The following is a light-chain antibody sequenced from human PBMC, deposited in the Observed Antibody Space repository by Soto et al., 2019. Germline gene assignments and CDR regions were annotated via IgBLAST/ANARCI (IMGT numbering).Light chain of an antibody. CDR2: GAS. J-gene: IGKJ1*01. CDR1: QSVSSSY. V-gene: IGKV3-20*01. Sequence: EIVLTQSPGALSLSPGERATLSCRASQSVSSSYLAWYQQKPGQAPRLLIYGASSRATGIPARFSRSGSGTDLTLTISRLEPEDFEVYYCQQYGSSPPWTFGQGTKVEIK. CDR3: QQYGSSPPWT.